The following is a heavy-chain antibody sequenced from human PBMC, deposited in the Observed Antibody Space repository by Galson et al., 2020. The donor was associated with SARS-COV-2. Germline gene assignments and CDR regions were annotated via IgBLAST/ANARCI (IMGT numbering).Heavy chain of an antibody. J-gene: IGHJ3*02. V-gene: IGHV4-31*03. Sequence: SQTLSLTCTVSGGSISSGGYYWSWIRQHPGKGLEWIGYIYYSGSTYYNPSLKSRVTISVDTSKNQFSLKLSSVTAADTAVYYCARGPPHLFDYDDSSGYYHDAFDIWGQGTMVTVSS. CDR2: IYYSGST. CDR3: ARGPPHLFDYDDSSGYYHDAFDI. CDR1: GGSISSGGYY. D-gene: IGHD3-22*01.